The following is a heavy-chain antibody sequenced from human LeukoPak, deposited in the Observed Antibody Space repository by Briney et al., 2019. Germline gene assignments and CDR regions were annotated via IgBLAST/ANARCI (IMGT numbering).Heavy chain of an antibody. V-gene: IGHV3-30*02. CDR2: IRYDGSDK. D-gene: IGHD3-16*02. CDR1: GFTFSSYG. Sequence: HPGGSLRLSCAASGFTFSSYGMHWVRQAPGKGLEWVAFIRYDGSDKYYPDSVKGRFTISRDNSKNTLYLQMNSLRAEDTAVYYCATGITYYDYVWGSYPYYWGQGTLVTVSS. J-gene: IGHJ4*02. CDR3: ATGITYYDYVWGSYPYY.